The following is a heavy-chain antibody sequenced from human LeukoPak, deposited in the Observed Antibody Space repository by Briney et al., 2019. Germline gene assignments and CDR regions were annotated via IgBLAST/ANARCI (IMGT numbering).Heavy chain of an antibody. CDR2: IYYSGTT. Sequence: TSETLSLTCTVSGGSISSYYWSWIRQPPGKGLEWIGYIYYSGTTNYNPSLKSRVTISVDTSKNQFSLKLSSETAADTAVYYCARGVYIAAAQYAYWGQGTLVTVSS. CDR3: ARGVYIAAAQYAY. CDR1: GGSISSYY. J-gene: IGHJ4*02. D-gene: IGHD6-13*01. V-gene: IGHV4-59*01.